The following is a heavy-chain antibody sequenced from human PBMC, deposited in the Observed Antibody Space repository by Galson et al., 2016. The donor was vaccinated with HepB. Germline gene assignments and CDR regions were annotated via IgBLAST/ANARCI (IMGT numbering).Heavy chain of an antibody. CDR2: ISDDRTNT. Sequence: SLRLSCAASVLNFSKSAMHWVRQAPGKELAWVAVISDDRTNTYYANSVKGRFTISRDNSKNTVYLEMNSLRPEDTAVYYCARVVGYDFWSGWGYFDHWGQGTLVTVSS. CDR1: VLNFSKSA. J-gene: IGHJ4*02. CDR3: ARVVGYDFWSGWGYFDH. D-gene: IGHD3-3*01. V-gene: IGHV3-30*04.